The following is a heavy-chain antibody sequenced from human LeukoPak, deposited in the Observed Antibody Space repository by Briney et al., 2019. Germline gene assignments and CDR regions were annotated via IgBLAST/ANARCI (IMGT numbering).Heavy chain of an antibody. CDR3: AKGAYSSGWHYWYFDL. CDR1: GFTFSSYA. Sequence: GGSLRLSCAASGFTFSSYAMSWVRQAPGKGLEWASAISGSGGSTYYADSVKGRFTISRDNSKNTLYLQMNSLRAEDTAVYYCAKGAYSSGWHYWYFDLWGRGTLVTVSS. CDR2: ISGSGGST. D-gene: IGHD6-19*01. J-gene: IGHJ2*01. V-gene: IGHV3-23*01.